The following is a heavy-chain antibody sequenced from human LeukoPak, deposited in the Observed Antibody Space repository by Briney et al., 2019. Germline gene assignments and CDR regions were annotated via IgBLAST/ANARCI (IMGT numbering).Heavy chain of an antibody. CDR3: ARARYSSSSYY. J-gene: IGHJ4*02. CDR1: GFTVSSNY. D-gene: IGHD6-13*01. CDR2: IYSGGST. Sequence: PGGSLRLSCAASGFTVSSNYMSWVRQAPGKGLEWVSVIYSGGSTYYADSVKGRFTISRDNSKNTLYLQMNSLRAEDTAVYYCARARYSSSSYYWGQGTLVTVSS. V-gene: IGHV3-53*01.